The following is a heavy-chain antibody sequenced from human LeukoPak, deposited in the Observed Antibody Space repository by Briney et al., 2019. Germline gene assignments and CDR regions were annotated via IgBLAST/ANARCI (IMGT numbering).Heavy chain of an antibody. CDR2: IIPIFGTA. Sequence: GASVKVSCKASGGTFSSYAISWVRQAPGQGLEWMGGIIPIFGTANYAQKFQGRVTITTDESTSTAYMELSSLRSEDTAVYYCARDNLVSSSTLGYWGQGTLVTVSS. CDR1: GGTFSSYA. CDR3: ARDNLVSSSTLGY. V-gene: IGHV1-69*05. D-gene: IGHD6-6*01. J-gene: IGHJ4*02.